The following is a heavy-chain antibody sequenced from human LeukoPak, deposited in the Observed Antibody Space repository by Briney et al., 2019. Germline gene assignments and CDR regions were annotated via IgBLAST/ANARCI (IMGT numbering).Heavy chain of an antibody. D-gene: IGHD6-19*01. V-gene: IGHV4-61*02. Sequence: SQTLSLTCTVSGGSISSGSYYWSWIRQPAGNGLEWIGRIYTSGSTNYNPSLKSRVTISVDTSKNQFSLKLSSVTAADTAVYYCARDRAYSSDYYYYYYMDVWGKGTTATVSS. CDR3: ARDRAYSSDYYYYYYMDV. J-gene: IGHJ6*03. CDR2: IYTSGST. CDR1: GGSISSGSYY.